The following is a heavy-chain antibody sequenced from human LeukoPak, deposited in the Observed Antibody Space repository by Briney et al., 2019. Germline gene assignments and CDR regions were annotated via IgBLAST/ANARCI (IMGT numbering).Heavy chain of an antibody. J-gene: IGHJ1*01. CDR3: ASIPAGAAAAHQYFQH. CDR1: GGSISSGGYY. Sequence: SETLSLTCTVSGGSISSGGYYWSWIQQPPGKGLEWIGYIYHSGSTYYNPSLKSRVTISVDRSKNQFSLKLSSVTAADTAVYYCASIPAGAAAAHQYFQHWGQGTLVTDSS. D-gene: IGHD6-13*01. CDR2: IYHSGST. V-gene: IGHV4-30-2*01.